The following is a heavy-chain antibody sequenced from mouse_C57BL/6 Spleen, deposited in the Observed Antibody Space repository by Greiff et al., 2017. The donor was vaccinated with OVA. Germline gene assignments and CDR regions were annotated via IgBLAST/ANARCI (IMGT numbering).Heavy chain of an antibody. D-gene: IGHD1-1*01. Sequence: EVMLVESGGGLVKPGGSLKLSCAASGFTFSDYGMHWVRQAPEKGLEWVAYISSGSSTIYYADTVKGRFTISRDNAKNTLFLQMTSLRSEDTAMYYGARGDYYGSADWFAYWGQGTLVTVSA. J-gene: IGHJ3*01. V-gene: IGHV5-17*01. CDR3: ARGDYYGSADWFAY. CDR2: ISSGSSTI. CDR1: GFTFSDYG.